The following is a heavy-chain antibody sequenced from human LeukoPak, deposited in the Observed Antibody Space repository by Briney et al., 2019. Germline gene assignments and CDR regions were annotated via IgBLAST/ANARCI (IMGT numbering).Heavy chain of an antibody. CDR2: IYYSGST. D-gene: IGHD3-22*01. Sequence: SETLSLTCSVSDDSMSSSAYYWGWIRQPPGKGLEWIGYIYYSGSTNYNPSLKSRVTVSVDTSKNQFSLKLSSVTAADTAVYYCARSITMIAFDIWGQGTMVTVSS. J-gene: IGHJ3*02. CDR3: ARSITMIAFDI. V-gene: IGHV4-61*05. CDR1: DDSMSSSAYY.